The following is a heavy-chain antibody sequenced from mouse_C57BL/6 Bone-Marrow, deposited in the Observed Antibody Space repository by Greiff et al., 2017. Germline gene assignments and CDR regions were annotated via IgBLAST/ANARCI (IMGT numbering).Heavy chain of an antibody. CDR2: ISSGSSTI. CDR1: GFTFSDDG. J-gene: IGHJ4*01. CDR3: ARESTTVVANYSGMDY. V-gene: IGHV5-17*01. Sequence: EVKLVESGGGLVKPGGSLKLSCAASGFTFSDDGMHWVRQAPEKGLEWVAYISSGSSTIYYADTVKGRFTISRDNAKNTLFLQMTRLSSEDTAMYYCARESTTVVANYSGMDYWGQGTSVTVSS. D-gene: IGHD1-1*01.